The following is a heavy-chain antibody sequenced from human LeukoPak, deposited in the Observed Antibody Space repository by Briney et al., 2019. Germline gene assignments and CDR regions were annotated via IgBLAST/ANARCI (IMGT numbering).Heavy chain of an antibody. D-gene: IGHD1-26*01. Sequence: ASVKVSCKASGGTFSSYAISWVRQAPGQGLEWMGGIIPIFGTANYAQKFQGRVTITADESTSTAYMELSSLRSEDTAVYYCARVPWEYSWFDPWGQGTLVTVSS. CDR3: ARVPWEYSWFDP. CDR1: GGTFSSYA. CDR2: IIPIFGTA. J-gene: IGHJ5*02. V-gene: IGHV1-69*13.